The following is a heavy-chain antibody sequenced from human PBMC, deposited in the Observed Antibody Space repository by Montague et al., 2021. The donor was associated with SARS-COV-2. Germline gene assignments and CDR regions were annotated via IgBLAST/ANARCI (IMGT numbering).Heavy chain of an antibody. D-gene: IGHD4-11*01. Sequence: SETLSLTCADYGGSFSGYYWTWIRQSPRKGLEWIGEINHSGSTNYNPSLKSRVTISVDTSKNQFSLKPSSVTAADTAVYYCACGEITTRGLIYYYGMDVWGQGTTDTVSS. CDR3: ACGEITTRGLIYYYGMDV. CDR2: INHSGST. J-gene: IGHJ6*02. CDR1: GGSFSGYY. V-gene: IGHV4-34*01.